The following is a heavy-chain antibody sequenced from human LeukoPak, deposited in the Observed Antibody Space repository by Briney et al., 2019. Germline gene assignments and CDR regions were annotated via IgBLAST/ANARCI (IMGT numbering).Heavy chain of an antibody. V-gene: IGHV1-18*01. J-gene: IGHJ6*03. CDR2: ISAYNGNT. CDR1: GYTFTSYG. CDR3: ARVNSSERLVGYYYYMDV. Sequence: ASVKVSCTASGYTFTSYGISWVRQAPGQGLEWMGWISAYNGNTNYAQKLQGRVTMTTDTSTSTAYMELRSLRSDDTAVYYCARVNSSERLVGYYYYMDVWGKGTTVTVSS. D-gene: IGHD6-19*01.